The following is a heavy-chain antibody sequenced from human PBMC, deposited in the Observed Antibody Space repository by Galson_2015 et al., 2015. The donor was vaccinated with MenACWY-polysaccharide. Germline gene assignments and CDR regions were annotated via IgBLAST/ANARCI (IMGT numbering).Heavy chain of an antibody. V-gene: IGHV3-7*01. Sequence: SLRLSCAASGFTFSNFWMSWARQAPGKELEWVANIKQDGSEKYLVDSVKGRFTISRDNAENSLFLQMNSLRVEDTAVYYCARERWVRGVFFDQWGQGTLVTVSS. J-gene: IGHJ4*02. D-gene: IGHD3-10*01. CDR3: ARERWVRGVFFDQ. CDR1: GFTFSNFW. CDR2: IKQDGSEK.